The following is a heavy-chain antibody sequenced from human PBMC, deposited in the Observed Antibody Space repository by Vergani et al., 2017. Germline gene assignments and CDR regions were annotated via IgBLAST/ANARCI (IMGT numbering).Heavy chain of an antibody. Sequence: VQLVESGGGVVQPGRSLRLSCAASGFTFDDYAMHWVRQAPGKGLEWVSGISWNSGSIGYADSVKGRFTSSRDNAKNSLYLQMNSLRAEDTALYYCAKTTNVFYYYDGMDVGRQGTTVTVSS. CDR1: GFTFDDYA. D-gene: IGHD1-1*01. V-gene: IGHV3-9*01. CDR3: AKTTNVFYYYDGMDV. CDR2: ISWNSGSI. J-gene: IGHJ6*01.